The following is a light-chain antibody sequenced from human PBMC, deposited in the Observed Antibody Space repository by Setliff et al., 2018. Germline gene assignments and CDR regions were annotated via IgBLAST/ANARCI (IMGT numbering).Light chain of an antibody. CDR1: TSDIGAYNY. V-gene: IGLV2-14*03. CDR2: DVS. J-gene: IGLJ1*01. Sequence: LTQPASVSGSPGQSITISCTGSTSDIGAYNYVAWYQQHPGKAPKLMIYDVSVRPSGVSSRFSGSKSGNTASLTISGPQAEDEADYYCSSYSSRTTLDVFGTGTKVTVL. CDR3: SSYSSRTTLDV.